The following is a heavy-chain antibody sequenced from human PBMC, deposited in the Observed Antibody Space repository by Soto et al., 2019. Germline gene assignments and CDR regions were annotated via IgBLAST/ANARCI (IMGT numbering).Heavy chain of an antibody. CDR1: GFTFSSYA. Sequence: QLGGSLRLSCTTSGFTFSSYAMSWVRQAPGKGLEWVSGISGTGGSTYYADSVKGRFTISRDNSKSTLYLQMNSLRAEDTAVYYCAKDKSYYYGSGTSNIFDYWGQGTLVTVSS. D-gene: IGHD3-10*01. J-gene: IGHJ4*02. V-gene: IGHV3-23*01. CDR2: ISGTGGST. CDR3: AKDKSYYYGSGTSNIFDY.